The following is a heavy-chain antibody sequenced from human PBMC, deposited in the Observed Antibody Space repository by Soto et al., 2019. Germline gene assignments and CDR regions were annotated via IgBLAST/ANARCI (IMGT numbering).Heavy chain of an antibody. CDR2: ISPYTGNT. J-gene: IGHJ6*02. D-gene: IGHD3-16*01. V-gene: IGHV1-18*01. Sequence: QVQLVQSGDEVKKPGASVKASCKASGYIFVNYGIAWMRQAPGQKLEWMGWISPYTGNTHSATKIQGRLTMTTDTSTSTAYMDLGSLTSDDTAVYYCVMVDNYVTPTPQDVWGQGTTVTVSS. CDR3: VMVDNYVTPTPQDV. CDR1: GYIFVNYG.